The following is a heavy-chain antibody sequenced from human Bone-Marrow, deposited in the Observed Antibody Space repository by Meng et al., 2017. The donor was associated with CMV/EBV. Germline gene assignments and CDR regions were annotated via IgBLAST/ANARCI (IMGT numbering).Heavy chain of an antibody. CDR3: ARDVETYYYDSSGYSYPHD. J-gene: IGHJ4*02. CDR1: GYTFTGYY. V-gene: IGHV1-2*02. CDR2: INPNSGGT. D-gene: IGHD3-22*01. Sequence: ASVKVSCKASGYTFTGYYMHWVRQTPGQGLEWMGWINPNSGGTNYAQKFQGRVTMTRDTSISTAYMELSRLRSDDTAVYYCARDVETYYYDSSGYSYPHDWGQGTLVTVSS.